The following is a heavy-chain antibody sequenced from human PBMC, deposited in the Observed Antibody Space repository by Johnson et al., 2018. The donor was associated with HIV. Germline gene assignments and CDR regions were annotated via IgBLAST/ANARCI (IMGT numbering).Heavy chain of an antibody. J-gene: IGHJ3*02. D-gene: IGHD6-13*01. Sequence: QVQLVESGGGVVQPGRSLRLSCAASGFTFSSYAMHWVRQAPGKGLEWVAVISYDGSNKYYADSVKGRFTISRDNSKNTLYLQMNSLRAEDTAVYYCASEIYRPRPSSSWYVGAFDIWGQGTMVTASS. CDR2: ISYDGSNK. CDR1: GFTFSSYA. CDR3: ASEIYRPRPSSSWYVGAFDI. V-gene: IGHV3-30-3*01.